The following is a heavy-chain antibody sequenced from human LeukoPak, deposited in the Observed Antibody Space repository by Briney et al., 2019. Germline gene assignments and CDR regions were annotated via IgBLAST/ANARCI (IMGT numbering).Heavy chain of an antibody. CDR2: IYYRGST. CDR3: ARVDDTVSPPYYFDY. J-gene: IGHJ4*02. D-gene: IGHD4-17*01. CDR1: GGSISTYY. Sequence: SETLSLTCTVSGGSISTYYWSWIRQPPGKRLEWIGYIYYRGSTNYNPSLKSRVTISVDTSKNQFSLKVTSVTAADTAVYYCARVDDTVSPPYYFDYWGQGTLVTVSS. V-gene: IGHV4-59*01.